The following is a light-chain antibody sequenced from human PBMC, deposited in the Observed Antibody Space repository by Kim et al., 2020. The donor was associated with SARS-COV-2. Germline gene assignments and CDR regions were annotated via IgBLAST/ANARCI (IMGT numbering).Light chain of an antibody. CDR2: LGS. Sequence: DIVMTQSPISLPVTPGEPASISCRSSQSLLHSNGYNYLDWYLQKPGQSPQLLIFLGSNRASGVPDRFSGSGSGTDFTLKITRVETENVAVYYCMQAVQMPHPFGEGTKVHIK. CDR3: MQAVQMPHP. V-gene: IGKV2-28*01. CDR1: QSLLHSNGYNY. J-gene: IGKJ4*01.